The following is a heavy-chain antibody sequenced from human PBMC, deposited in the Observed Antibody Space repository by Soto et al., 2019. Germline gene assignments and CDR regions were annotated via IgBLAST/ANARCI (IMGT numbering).Heavy chain of an antibody. CDR1: GFTFSRYY. V-gene: IGHV3-21*01. D-gene: IGHD2-2*01. CDR2: ISTTSTYT. J-gene: IGHJ6*02. CDR3: SRVDGLSSTNVKAFEI. Sequence: GGSLRLSCAASGFTFSRYYMNWVRQAPGKGLEWVSSISTTSTYTHYADSLKGRFTISRENAKKLLYLQMDSLRAEDTAVYYCSRVDGLSSTNVKAFEIWGQGTKVAVSS.